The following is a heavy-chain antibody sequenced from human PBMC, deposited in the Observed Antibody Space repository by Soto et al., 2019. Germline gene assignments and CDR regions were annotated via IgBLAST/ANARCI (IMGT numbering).Heavy chain of an antibody. V-gene: IGHV3-13*01. CDR2: IGTAGDT. D-gene: IGHD6-13*01. CDR3: ARATGYSSSWYSSTGFDY. J-gene: IGHJ4*02. Sequence: GGSLRLSCAASGFTFSSYDMHWVHQATGKGLEWVSAIGTAGDTYYPGSVKGRFTISRENAKNSLYLQMNSLRAGDTAVYYCARATGYSSSWYSSTGFDYWGQGTLVTVSS. CDR1: GFTFSSYD.